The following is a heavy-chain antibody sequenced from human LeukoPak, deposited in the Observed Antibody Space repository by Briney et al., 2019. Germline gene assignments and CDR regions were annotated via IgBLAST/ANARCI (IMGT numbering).Heavy chain of an antibody. Sequence: GGSLRLSCVDSRFTLRTYWMSSSRQAPGRGLEWVANIKQDGSEKYYVDSVKGRFTISRDNAQNSVYLQMNSLGADDTAVYYCSSGSCMDVWGQGTTVTVSS. CDR2: IKQDGSEK. D-gene: IGHD1-26*01. V-gene: IGHV3-7*05. J-gene: IGHJ6*02. CDR1: RFTLRTYW. CDR3: SSGSCMDV.